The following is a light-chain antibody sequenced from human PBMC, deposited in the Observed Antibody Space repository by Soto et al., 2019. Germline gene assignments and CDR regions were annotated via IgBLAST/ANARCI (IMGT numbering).Light chain of an antibody. CDR1: HSINTW. V-gene: IGKV1-5*01. J-gene: IGKJ5*01. Sequence: DIQMTQSPSTLSASVGDRVTVTCRASHSINTWLAWYQQKPGKAPKLLIYDASSLQRGVPSTFSGGGSGTDFTLTISSLQPEDFATYYCQQSYSSITFGQGTRLEI. CDR3: QQSYSSIT. CDR2: DAS.